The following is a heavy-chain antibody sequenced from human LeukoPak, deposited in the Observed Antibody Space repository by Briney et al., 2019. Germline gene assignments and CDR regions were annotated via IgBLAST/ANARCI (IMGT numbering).Heavy chain of an antibody. J-gene: IGHJ4*02. V-gene: IGHV1-2*02. Sequence: ASVKVSCKASGYTFTGYYMHWVRPAPGQGPEWMGWINPNSGGTNYAQKFQGRVTMTRDTSISTAYMELSRLRSDDTAFYYCASARYSSGWRGPDFDFWGQGTLVTVSS. CDR1: GYTFTGYY. D-gene: IGHD6-19*01. CDR3: ASARYSSGWRGPDFDF. CDR2: INPNSGGT.